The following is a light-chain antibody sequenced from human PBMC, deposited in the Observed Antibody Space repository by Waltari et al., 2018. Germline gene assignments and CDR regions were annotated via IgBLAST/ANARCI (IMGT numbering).Light chain of an antibody. Sequence: NCKSSQSVLYSSNNKNYLAWYLQKPGPPPKLLIYWASTRESGVPDRFSGSGSGTDFTLTISSLQAEDVAVYYCQQYYSTPYTFGQGTKLEIK. CDR2: WAS. CDR1: QSVLYSSNNKNY. CDR3: QQYYSTPYT. J-gene: IGKJ2*01. V-gene: IGKV4-1*01.